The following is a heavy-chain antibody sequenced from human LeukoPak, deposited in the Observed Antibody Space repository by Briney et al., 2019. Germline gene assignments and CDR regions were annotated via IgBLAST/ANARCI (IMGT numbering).Heavy chain of an antibody. CDR3: ARNSSAYISPYYYNYMDV. CDR2: ISISGNSI. V-gene: IGHV3-11*01. Sequence: GGSLRLSCAASGFTFSDYSMTWIRQAPGKGQEWNSYISISGNSIDYAASVKGRFTISRDNAEKSLYLQMNSLRAEDTAVYFCARNSSAYISPYYYNYMDVWGEGTTVTVSS. CDR1: GFTFSDYS. D-gene: IGHD3-22*01. J-gene: IGHJ6*03.